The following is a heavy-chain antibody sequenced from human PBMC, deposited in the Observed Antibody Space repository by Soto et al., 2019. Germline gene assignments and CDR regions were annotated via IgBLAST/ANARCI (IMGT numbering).Heavy chain of an antibody. J-gene: IGHJ4*02. D-gene: IGHD6-19*01. V-gene: IGHV3-48*02. CDR1: GFTFSVYS. Sequence: EVPLVESGGDLVQRGGSLRLSCVASGFTFSVYSMNWVRQAPGKGLEWFSYITSDTKTIKYADSVKGQFTISRDNAKNAVYLQMNSLRDEDTAVYYCARSVEGHFDYWGQGTVVTVSS. CDR3: ARSVEGHFDY. CDR2: ITSDTKTI.